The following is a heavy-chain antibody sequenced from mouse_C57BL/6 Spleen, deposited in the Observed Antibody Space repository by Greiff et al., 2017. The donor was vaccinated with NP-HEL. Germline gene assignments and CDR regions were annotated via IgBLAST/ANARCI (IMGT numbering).Heavy chain of an antibody. CDR3: ARHWASITTVVADWYFDV. V-gene: IGHV5-12*01. D-gene: IGHD1-1*01. J-gene: IGHJ1*03. Sequence: EVMLVESGGGLVQPGGSLKLSCAASGFTFSDYYMYWVRQTPEKRLEWVAYISNGGGSTYYPDTVKGRFTISRDTAKNTLYLQMSRLKSEETAMYYCARHWASITTVVADWYFDVWGTGTTVTVSS. CDR2: ISNGGGST. CDR1: GFTFSDYY.